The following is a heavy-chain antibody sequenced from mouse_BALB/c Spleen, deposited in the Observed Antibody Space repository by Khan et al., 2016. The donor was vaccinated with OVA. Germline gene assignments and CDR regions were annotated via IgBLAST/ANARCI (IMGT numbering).Heavy chain of an antibody. V-gene: IGHV14-3*02. CDR3: ALIYYGNFIYFDY. J-gene: IGHJ2*01. Sequence: VQLKQSGAELVKPGASVKLSCTASGFKIIDTYMRWVKQRPEQGLDWIGRIDPANGNTKYDPKFQGKASITADTSSNTAYLQLSSLTSEDTAVFYCALIYYGNFIYFDYWGQGTTLTVSS. D-gene: IGHD2-1*01. CDR2: IDPANGNT. CDR1: GFKIIDTY.